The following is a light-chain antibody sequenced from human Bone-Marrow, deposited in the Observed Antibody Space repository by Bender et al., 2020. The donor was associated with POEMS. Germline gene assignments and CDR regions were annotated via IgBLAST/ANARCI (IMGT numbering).Light chain of an antibody. CDR2: DVT. J-gene: IGLJ3*02. CDR3: TSYTSGSTRV. Sequence: WYQHHPGNAPKLLIYDVTNRPSGVSNRFSGSKSGNTASLTISGLQAEDEADYYCTSYTSGSTRVFGGGTKLTVL. V-gene: IGLV2-14*03.